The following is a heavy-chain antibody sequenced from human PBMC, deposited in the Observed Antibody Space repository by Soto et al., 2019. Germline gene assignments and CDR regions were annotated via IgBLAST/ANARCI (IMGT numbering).Heavy chain of an antibody. D-gene: IGHD1-26*01. J-gene: IGHJ4*02. V-gene: IGHV3-7*01. CDR2: IKQDGSEK. CDR1: GFTFSSYW. CDR3: ASPIVGATTLFYY. Sequence: PGGSLRLSCAASGFTFSSYWMSWVRQAPGKGLEWVAIIKQDGSEKYYVDSVKGRFTISRDNAKNSLYLQMNSLRAEDTAVYYCASPIVGATTLFYYWGQGTLVTVSS.